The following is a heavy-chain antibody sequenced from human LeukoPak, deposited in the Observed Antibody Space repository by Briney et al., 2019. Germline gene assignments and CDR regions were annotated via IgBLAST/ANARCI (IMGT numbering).Heavy chain of an antibody. V-gene: IGHV3-23*01. CDR1: GFTFGDYA. J-gene: IGHJ4*02. D-gene: IGHD5-24*01. Sequence: GGSLRLSCTASGFTFGDYAMSWVRQAPGKGLEWVSAISGSGGSTYYADSVKGRFTISRDNSKNTLYLQMNSLRAEDTAVYYCAKLPVEMATVYFDYWGQGTLVTVSS. CDR2: ISGSGGST. CDR3: AKLPVEMATVYFDY.